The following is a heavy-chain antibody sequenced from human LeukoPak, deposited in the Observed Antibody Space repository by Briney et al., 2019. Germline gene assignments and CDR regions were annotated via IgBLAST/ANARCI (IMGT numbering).Heavy chain of an antibody. CDR2: IKQDGSEK. D-gene: IGHD2-2*03. Sequence: GGSLSLSCAASGFTFSSYWMSWVRQAPGKGLEWVANIKQDGSEKYYVDSVKGRFTISRDNSKNTLYLQMNSLRAEDTAVYYCAKVGYCSSTSCSQWAFDIWGQGTMVTVSS. V-gene: IGHV3-7*03. CDR1: GFTFSSYW. J-gene: IGHJ3*02. CDR3: AKVGYCSSTSCSQWAFDI.